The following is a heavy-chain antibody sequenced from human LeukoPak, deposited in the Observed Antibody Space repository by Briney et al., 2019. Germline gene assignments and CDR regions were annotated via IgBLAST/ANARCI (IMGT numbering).Heavy chain of an antibody. CDR2: ISYDGSNK. D-gene: IGHD1-26*01. CDR1: GFTFSSYA. Sequence: PGGSLRLSCAASGFTFSSYAMHWVRQAPGKGLEWVAVISYDGSNKYYADSVKGRFTISRDNSKNTLYLQMNSLRAEDTAVYYCAKRGIVGDTPFDYWGQGTLVTVSS. CDR3: AKRGIVGDTPFDY. V-gene: IGHV3-30-3*02. J-gene: IGHJ4*02.